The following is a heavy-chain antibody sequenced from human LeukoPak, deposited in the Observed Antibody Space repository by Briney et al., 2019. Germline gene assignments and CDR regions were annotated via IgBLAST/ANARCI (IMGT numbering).Heavy chain of an antibody. CDR3: ARDSYSSPLWFFDY. Sequence: GGSLRLSCAASGFTISSYGMHWVRQAPGKGLEWVAVISYDGSNKYYADSVKGRFTISRDNSKSTLYLQMNSLRAEDTAVYYCARDSYSSPLWFFDYWGQGTLVTVSS. D-gene: IGHD6-13*01. CDR2: ISYDGSNK. CDR1: GFTISSYG. V-gene: IGHV3-30*03. J-gene: IGHJ4*02.